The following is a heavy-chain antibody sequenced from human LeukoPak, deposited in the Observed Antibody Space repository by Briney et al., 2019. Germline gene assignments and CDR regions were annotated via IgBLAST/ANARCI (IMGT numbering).Heavy chain of an antibody. CDR2: S. J-gene: IGHJ6*02. Sequence: PLETLSLTCTVSGDSMTAGDYYWGWVRQPPGTGLQWIATSYQGASLKSRVTISLDTSKNQFSLRLTSVTAADTAVYYCARIYGLYQEAMDVWGPGTTVTVSS. V-gene: IGHV4-61*05. D-gene: IGHD3-16*02. CDR1: GDSMTAGDYY. CDR3: ARIYGLYQEAMDV.